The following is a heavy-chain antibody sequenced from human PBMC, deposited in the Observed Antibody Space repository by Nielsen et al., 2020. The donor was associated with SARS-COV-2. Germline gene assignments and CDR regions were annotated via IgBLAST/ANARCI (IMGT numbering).Heavy chain of an antibody. D-gene: IGHD6-19*01. CDR2: IYYSGST. CDR1: GGSVSSGSYY. Sequence: SETLSLTCTVSGGSVSSGSYYWSWIRQPPGKGLEWIGYIYYSGSTNYNPSLKSRVTISVDTSKNQFSLKLSSVTAADTAVYYCASRYSSGWYGFDYWGQGTLVTVSS. CDR3: ASRYSSGWYGFDY. V-gene: IGHV4-61*01. J-gene: IGHJ4*02.